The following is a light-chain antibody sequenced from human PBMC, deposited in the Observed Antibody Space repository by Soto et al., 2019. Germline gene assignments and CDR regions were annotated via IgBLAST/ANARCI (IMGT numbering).Light chain of an antibody. V-gene: IGLV2-8*01. J-gene: IGLJ1*01. CDR2: EVS. CDR1: SSDVGAYKF. Sequence: QSVLTQPPSASGSPGQSVTISCSGTSSDVGAYKFVSWYQQHPGKAPKLIISEVSKRPSGVPDRFSGSKPGNTASLTVSGLQAEDVADYYCTSYTGRDNLFVFGTGTIVTVL. CDR3: TSYTGRDNLFV.